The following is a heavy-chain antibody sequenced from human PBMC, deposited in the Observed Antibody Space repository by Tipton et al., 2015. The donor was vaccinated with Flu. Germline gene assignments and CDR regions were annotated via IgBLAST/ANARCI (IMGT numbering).Heavy chain of an antibody. V-gene: IGHV1-18*01. D-gene: IGHD3-16*01. CDR2: ISTYDGKT. CDR1: GYYFTHYG. CDR3: ARARLVLLGGAQSGLDV. J-gene: IGHJ6*02. Sequence: QVQLVQSGGEVKKPGASVKVSCKASGYYFTHYGITWVRQAPGQGLEWMGWISTYDGKTNCAQNFQGRVTMTTDTSTRTVYMELNSLRAEDTALYYCARARLVLLGGAQSGLDVWGQGTTVTVSS.